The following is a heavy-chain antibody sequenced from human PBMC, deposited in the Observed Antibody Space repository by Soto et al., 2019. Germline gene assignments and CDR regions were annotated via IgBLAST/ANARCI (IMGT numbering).Heavy chain of an antibody. D-gene: IGHD4-17*01. Sequence: PSETRSLTCPVSGGSVTNSSYYWGWIRQSPGKGLEWIGSVYYRGRSYSKSSVKSRVTISVDTSKNQFSLNFNSVTASDTALYYCVSQRTTVLTQAYFDYWGPGALVTVSS. CDR2: VYYRGRS. J-gene: IGHJ4*02. CDR3: VSQRTTVLTQAYFDY. CDR1: GGSVTNSSYY. V-gene: IGHV4-39*01.